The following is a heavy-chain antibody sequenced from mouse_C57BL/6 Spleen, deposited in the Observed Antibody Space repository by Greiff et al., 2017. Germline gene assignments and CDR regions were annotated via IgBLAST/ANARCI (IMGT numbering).Heavy chain of an antibody. CDR3: ASVTGVVVD. D-gene: IGHD1-1*01. J-gene: IGHJ4*01. Sequence: QVQLQQSGAELVRPGASVKLSCKASGYTFTSYGISWVKQSPGQGLEWIGEIYPRSGNTYYNDKFKGKATLTADKSSSTAYMELRSLTSEDSAVYYCASVTGVVVDWGQGTSVTVSS. CDR2: IYPRSGNT. V-gene: IGHV1-81*01. CDR1: GYTFTSYG.